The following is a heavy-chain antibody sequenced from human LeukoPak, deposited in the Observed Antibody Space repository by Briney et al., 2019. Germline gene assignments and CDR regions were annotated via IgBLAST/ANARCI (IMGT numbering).Heavy chain of an antibody. CDR1: GYSFTSHW. CDR2: IAPGDSYT. CDR3: ARHRDCSTGSCYPDF. J-gene: IGHJ4*02. Sequence: GESLKISCKGSGYSFTSHWITWVRQMPGKGLEWMGRIAPGDSYTNYSPSFQGHVTISADKSDSTACLQWSSLKASDTAMYYCARHRDCSTGSCYPDFWGQGTLVTVSS. D-gene: IGHD2-15*01. V-gene: IGHV5-10-1*01.